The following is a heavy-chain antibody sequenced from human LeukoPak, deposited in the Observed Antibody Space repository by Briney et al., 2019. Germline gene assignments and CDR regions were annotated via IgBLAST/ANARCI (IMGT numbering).Heavy chain of an antibody. CDR1: GFTFSNYW. D-gene: IGHD3-10*01. Sequence: GGSLRLSCAASGFTFSNYWMHWVRQAPGKGPVWVSRVNSDGSNTYYADSVKGRFTISRDNAKNTLYLQMNSLRAEDTAVYYCATPRGDYYYSMDVWGLGTTVTVSS. CDR3: ATPRGDYYYSMDV. V-gene: IGHV3-74*01. J-gene: IGHJ6*02. CDR2: VNSDGSNT.